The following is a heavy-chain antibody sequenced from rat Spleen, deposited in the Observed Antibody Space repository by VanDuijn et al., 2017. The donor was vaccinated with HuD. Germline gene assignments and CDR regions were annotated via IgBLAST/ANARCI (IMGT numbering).Heavy chain of an antibody. CDR3: TRAQSSYY. Sequence: EVQLVESGGGLVLPGRSLKLSCVASGFTFNKYWMAWIRQAPGKGLEWVASIINTGDSTYYPDSVKGRFTISRDNAKSTLYLQMNSLRSEDTATYYCTRAQSSYYWGQGVMVTVSS. J-gene: IGHJ2*01. V-gene: IGHV5-31*01. CDR1: GFTFNKYW. CDR2: IINTGDST.